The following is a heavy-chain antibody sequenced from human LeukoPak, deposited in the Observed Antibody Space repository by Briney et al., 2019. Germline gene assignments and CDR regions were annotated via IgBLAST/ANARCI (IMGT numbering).Heavy chain of an antibody. D-gene: IGHD3-22*01. CDR3: ARRDYYDSSGHFDY. V-gene: IGHV4-39*01. CDR1: GGSISSSSYY. Sequence: SETLSLTCTVSGGSISSSSYYWGWIRQPPGKSLEWIGSTFYSGNTYYNPSLRSRVTISVDISKNQFSLKLSSVTAADTAVYYCARRDYYDSSGHFDYWGQGTLVTVSS. J-gene: IGHJ4*02. CDR2: TFYSGNT.